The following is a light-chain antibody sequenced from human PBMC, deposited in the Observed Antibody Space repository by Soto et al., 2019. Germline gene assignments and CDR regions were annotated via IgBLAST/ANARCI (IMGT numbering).Light chain of an antibody. CDR3: QQYNAWTRT. J-gene: IGKJ1*01. CDR1: LSVSRN. V-gene: IGKV3-15*01. Sequence: IAMTQFPATLFLSPGERATLSWRASLSVSRNLAWYQQKPGQAPRLLIFDASTRATGIPARFSGSGSGTEFTLTITSLQPEDFAVYDCQQYNAWTRTFGQGTKVDIK. CDR2: DAS.